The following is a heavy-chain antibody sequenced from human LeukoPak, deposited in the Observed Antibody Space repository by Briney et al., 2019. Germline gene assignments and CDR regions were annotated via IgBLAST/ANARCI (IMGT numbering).Heavy chain of an antibody. D-gene: IGHD1-1*01. CDR1: GGSISSGDYY. CDR3: ARGSRQLRIGRWVLDYFDY. CDR2: IYYSGST. J-gene: IGHJ4*02. Sequence: PSQTLSLTCTVSGGSISSGDYYWSWIRQPPGKGLEWIGYIYYSGSTYYNPSLKSRVTISVDTSKNQFSLKLSSVTAADTAVYYCARGSRQLRIGRWVLDYFDYWGKGTLVTVSS. V-gene: IGHV4-30-4*08.